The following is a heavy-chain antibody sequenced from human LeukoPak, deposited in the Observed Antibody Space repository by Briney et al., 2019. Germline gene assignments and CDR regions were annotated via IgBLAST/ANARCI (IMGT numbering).Heavy chain of an antibody. Sequence: GGSLRLSCAASGFTFSWYWMSWVCQAPGKGLEWVANIKEDGSIKYYVDSVKGRLTISRDNAKSSVYLQVNSLRAEDTALYYCARIGYSSSSIDYWGQGTLVTVSS. J-gene: IGHJ4*02. CDR3: ARIGYSSSSIDY. V-gene: IGHV3-7*01. D-gene: IGHD6-13*01. CDR1: GFTFSWYW. CDR2: IKEDGSIK.